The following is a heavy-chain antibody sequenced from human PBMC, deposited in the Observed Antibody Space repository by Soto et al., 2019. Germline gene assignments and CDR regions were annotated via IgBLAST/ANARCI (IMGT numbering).Heavy chain of an antibody. D-gene: IGHD2-21*02. V-gene: IGHV3-15*01. CDR3: TTESLTYYYGMDV. CDR1: GFTFSNAW. CDR2: IKSKTDGGTT. J-gene: IGHJ6*02. Sequence: GGSRRLSCAASGFTFSNAWMSWVRQAPGKGLEWVGRIKSKTDGGTTDYAAPVKGRFTISRDDSKNTLYLQMNSLKTEDTAVYYCTTESLTYYYGMDVWGQGTTVTVSS.